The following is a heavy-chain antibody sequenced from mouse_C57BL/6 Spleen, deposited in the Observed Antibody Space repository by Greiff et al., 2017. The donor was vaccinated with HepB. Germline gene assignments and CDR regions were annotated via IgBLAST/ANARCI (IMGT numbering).Heavy chain of an antibody. D-gene: IGHD1-2*01. CDR1: GFTFSDYY. Sequence: EVMLVESEGGLVQPGSSMKLSCTASGFTFSDYYMAWVRQVPEKGLEWVANINYDGSSTYYLDSLKSRFIISRDNAKNILYLQMSSLKSEDTATYYCAREGGPRRYFDVWGTGTTVTVSS. CDR2: INYDGSST. V-gene: IGHV5-16*01. CDR3: AREGGPRRYFDV. J-gene: IGHJ1*03.